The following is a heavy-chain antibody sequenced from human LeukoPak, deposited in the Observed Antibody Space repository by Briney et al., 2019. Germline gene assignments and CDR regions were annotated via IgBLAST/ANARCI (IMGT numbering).Heavy chain of an antibody. V-gene: IGHV3-23*01. J-gene: IGHJ1*01. CDR2: ISSNGAGR. CDR1: GFTFSIYG. Sequence: PGGSLRLSCAASGFTFSIYGMSWVRQAPGKGLEWVSAISSNGAGRYYADSMRGRFTISRDNSKNTLYLQMNGLRAEDTAVYYCTKDVEHFWGQGTLVTVSS. D-gene: IGHD1/OR15-1a*01. CDR3: TKDVEHF.